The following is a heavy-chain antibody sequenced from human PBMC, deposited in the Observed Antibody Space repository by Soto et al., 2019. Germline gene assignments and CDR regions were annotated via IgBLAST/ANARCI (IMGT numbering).Heavy chain of an antibody. CDR2: ISYDGSNK. CDR3: AKDHGYYDFWSGYSRVSGMDV. J-gene: IGHJ6*01. Sequence: PWGSLRLSCASSGFTFSSYGMHWVRQAPGKGLELVAVISYDGSNKYYADSVKGRFTISRDNSKNTLYLQMNSLRAEDTAVYYCAKDHGYYDFWSGYSRVSGMDVWGQGTTVTVSS. D-gene: IGHD3-3*01. V-gene: IGHV3-30*18. CDR1: GFTFSSYG.